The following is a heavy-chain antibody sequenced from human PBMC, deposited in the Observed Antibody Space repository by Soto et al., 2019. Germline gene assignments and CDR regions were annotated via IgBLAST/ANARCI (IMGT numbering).Heavy chain of an antibody. J-gene: IGHJ4*02. D-gene: IGHD1-26*01. CDR2: VNPILSMS. CDR1: GDTFSFYT. V-gene: IGHV1-69*02. CDR3: ARRYGGNFDY. Sequence: ASVKVSCKASGDTFSFYTINWVRQAPGLGLEWMGRVNPILSMSNYAQKFQGRVTMTADKSTSTAYMELRSLRSEDTAFYYGARRYGGNFDYWGQGTLVTVSS.